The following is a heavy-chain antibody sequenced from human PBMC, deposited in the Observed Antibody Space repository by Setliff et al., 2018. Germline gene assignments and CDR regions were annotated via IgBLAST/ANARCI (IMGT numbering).Heavy chain of an antibody. D-gene: IGHD3-16*01. CDR3: ALFGDRDTFDT. CDR1: GFSFSNYA. J-gene: IGHJ3*02. Sequence: PGGSLRLSCAGPGFSFSNYAMSWVRQAPGKGLEWVSAISGSGGSTYYADSVKGRFTISRDNSKNTLYLQMNSLRAEDTAFYHCALFGDRDTFDTWGQGTKVTVSS. CDR2: ISGSGGST. V-gene: IGHV3-23*01.